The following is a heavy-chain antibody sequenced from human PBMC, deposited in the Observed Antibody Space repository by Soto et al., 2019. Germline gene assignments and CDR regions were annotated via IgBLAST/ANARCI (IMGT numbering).Heavy chain of an antibody. D-gene: IGHD1-26*01. J-gene: IGHJ4*02. CDR1: GGTFSRHA. V-gene: IGHV1-69*01. CDR3: ARGLGYDSNESYYAY. CDR2: IIPIFGTA. Sequence: QVQLVQSGAEVRKPGSSVKVSCKASGGTFSRHAISWVRQAPGQGLEWMGGIIPIFGTANHAQKFQGRVTIISDESTSTVYMELSSLRSEDTAMYYCARGLGYDSNESYYAYWGQGTLVIVSS.